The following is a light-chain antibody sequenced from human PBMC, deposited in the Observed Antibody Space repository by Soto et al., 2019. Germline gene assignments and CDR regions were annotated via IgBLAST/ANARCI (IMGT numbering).Light chain of an antibody. CDR1: QGISSH. Sequence: IQLTQFPSSLSASVGDRVTITCRASQGISSHLAWHQQKPGKAPKLLIYEVSTLQSGVPSRFSGSGSGTDFTLTISSLQPEDFATYYCQHLNGYPITFGQGTQVEIK. CDR2: EVS. J-gene: IGKJ5*01. CDR3: QHLNGYPIT. V-gene: IGKV1-9*01.